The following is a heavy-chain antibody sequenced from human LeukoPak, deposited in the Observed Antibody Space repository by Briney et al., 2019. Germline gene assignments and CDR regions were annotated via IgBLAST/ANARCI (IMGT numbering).Heavy chain of an antibody. J-gene: IGHJ6*02. CDR1: VGFISRYF. CDR3: ARGVAGIWSFGPFDYYYYGMDV. V-gene: IGHV4-59*01. D-gene: IGHD6-19*01. Sequence: SEALSQTCMCSVGFISRYFWSWIRPPRWRGLEGVGYIYYSGSTTYNPSLKSRVTISIAPSKNQFSMKMSSVTAADTAVYYCARGVAGIWSFGPFDYYYYGMDVWGQGTTVTVSS. CDR2: IYYSGST.